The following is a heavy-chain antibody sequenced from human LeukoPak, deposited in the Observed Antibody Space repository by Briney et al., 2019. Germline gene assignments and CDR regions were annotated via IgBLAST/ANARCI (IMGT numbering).Heavy chain of an antibody. CDR3: ERHGHLEGWLHDAFDI. CDR2: SYYSGST. Sequence: SETLSLTCTVSGGSISSSTYYWGWIRQPPGKGLEWIVSSYYSGSTYYNPSLKSRVTISVDTSKNQFSLNLSSVTAADTAVYYCERHGHLEGWLHDAFDIWGQGTMVTVFS. V-gene: IGHV4-39*01. J-gene: IGHJ3*02. D-gene: IGHD5-24*01. CDR1: GGSISSSTYY.